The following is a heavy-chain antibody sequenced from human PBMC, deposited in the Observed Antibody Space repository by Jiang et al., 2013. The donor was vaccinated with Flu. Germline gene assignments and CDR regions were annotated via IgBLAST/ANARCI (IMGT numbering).Heavy chain of an antibody. V-gene: IGHV4-39*07. CDR2: IYYSGTT. CDR3: ASQHWDHGVGSYYMSH. CDR1: GASFSGSNSY. J-gene: IGHJ4*02. Sequence: LLKPSETLSLTCTVSGASFSGSNSYWGWIRQPPGKGLEWIGSIYYSGTTYYNPSLKSRVTVSVDTSKKQFSLRLTSVTAADTAVYYCASQHWDHGVGSYYMSHWGQGVLVTVSS. D-gene: IGHD3-10*01.